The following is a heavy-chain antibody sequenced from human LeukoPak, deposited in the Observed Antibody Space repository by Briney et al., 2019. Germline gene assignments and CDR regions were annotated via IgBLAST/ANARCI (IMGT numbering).Heavy chain of an antibody. CDR3: ARDTSRTMDV. Sequence: GGSLRLSCAASGFTLSGYWMHWVRQTPGKGLVWVSIINTDGSTTRYADSVKGRFTISRDNAKNTLYLQINSPRVEDTAVYFCARDTSRTMDVWGQGTTVTV. CDR1: GFTLSGYW. V-gene: IGHV3-74*01. J-gene: IGHJ6*02. D-gene: IGHD2/OR15-2a*01. CDR2: INTDGSTT.